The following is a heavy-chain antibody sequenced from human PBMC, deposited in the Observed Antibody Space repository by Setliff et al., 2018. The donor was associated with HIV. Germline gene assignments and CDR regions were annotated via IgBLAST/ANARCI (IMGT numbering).Heavy chain of an antibody. CDR2: INPYGGAA. Sequence: GASVKVSCKASGYTFTGYYLHWVRQAPGQGLEWMGVINPYGGAADFAQRFRDRLAMTTDTSTSTVFLELSSLRSEDTAIYYCARVYCSTRSCVGEWYFDYWGQGTLVTVSS. CDR1: GYTFTGYY. CDR3: ARVYCSTRSCVGEWYFDY. V-gene: IGHV1-46*01. D-gene: IGHD2-2*01. J-gene: IGHJ4*02.